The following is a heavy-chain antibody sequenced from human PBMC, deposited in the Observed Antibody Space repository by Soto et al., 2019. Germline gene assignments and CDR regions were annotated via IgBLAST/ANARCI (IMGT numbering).Heavy chain of an antibody. V-gene: IGHV4-39*01. Sequence: PSETLSLTCTVSSASISSSSYTWGWIRQPPGKGLEWIGSIYYSGITYYNPSLNSRVTVSVDTSKNQFSLKVTSVTAADTAVYYCARLHGYCISSRCHGYYAMEVWGQGTRV. CDR1: SASISSSSYT. CDR3: ARLHGYCISSRCHGYYAMEV. CDR2: IYYSGIT. D-gene: IGHD2-2*01. J-gene: IGHJ6*02.